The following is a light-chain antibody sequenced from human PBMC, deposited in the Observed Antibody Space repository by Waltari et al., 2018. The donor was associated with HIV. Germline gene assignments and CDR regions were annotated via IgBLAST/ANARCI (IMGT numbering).Light chain of an antibody. J-gene: IGLJ2*01. CDR3: GAWYDNLRGL. V-gene: IGLV1-47*01. CDR2: KNN. Sequence: QAVLTQTPSASASPGQKITISCSGRDSNVGRPYVYWYHQFPGRAPKLLLYKNNQRSSGVPDRFSRSKSGTSASLTISCLRSEDEGTYFCGAWYDNLRGLFGAGTKLTVL. CDR1: DSNVGRPY.